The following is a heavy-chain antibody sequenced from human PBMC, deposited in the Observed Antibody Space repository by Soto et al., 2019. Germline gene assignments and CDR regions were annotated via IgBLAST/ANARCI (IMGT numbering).Heavy chain of an antibody. CDR3: ARQVVPAAMPFDY. D-gene: IGHD2-2*01. CDR2: IYYSGST. J-gene: IGHJ4*02. CDR1: GGSISSYY. V-gene: IGHV4-59*08. Sequence: SETLSLTCTVSGGSISSYYWSWIRQPPGKGLEWIGYIYYSGSTNYNPSLKSRVTISVDASKNQFSLKLSSVTAADTAVYYCARQVVPAAMPFDYWGQGTLVTVSS.